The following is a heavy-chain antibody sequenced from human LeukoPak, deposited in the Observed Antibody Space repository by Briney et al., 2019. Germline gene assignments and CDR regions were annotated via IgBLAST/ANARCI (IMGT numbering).Heavy chain of an antibody. CDR1: GGTFSSYA. CDR2: IIPIFGTA. D-gene: IGHD2-2*01. V-gene: IGHV1-69*01. J-gene: IGHJ5*02. CDR3: AREGRCSSTSCYSGGDDWFDP. Sequence: SVKLSCKASGGTFSSYAISWVRQAPGQGLEWMGGIIPIFGTANYAQKFQGRVTITADESTSTAYMELSSLRSEDTAVYYCAREGRCSSTSCYSGGDDWFDPWGQGTLVTVSS.